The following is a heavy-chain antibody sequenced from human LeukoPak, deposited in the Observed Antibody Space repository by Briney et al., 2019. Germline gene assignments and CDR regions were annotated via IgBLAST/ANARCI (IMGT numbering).Heavy chain of an antibody. CDR3: ARGSGFQYRGITTNYYMDV. J-gene: IGHJ6*03. CDR1: GYTFTDYY. CDR2: IDPKSGGT. V-gene: IGHV1-2*02. D-gene: IGHD3-22*01. Sequence: ASVKVSCKASGYTFTDYYIHWVRQALGQGLEWMGWIDPKSGGTSFAQKFQGSVTMTRDTSISTAYIELSRLKYDDTAVYYCARGSGFQYRGITTNYYMDVWGKGTTVTVSS.